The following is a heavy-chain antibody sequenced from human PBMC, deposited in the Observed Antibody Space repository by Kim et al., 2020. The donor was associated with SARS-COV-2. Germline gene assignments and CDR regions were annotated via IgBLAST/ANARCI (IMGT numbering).Heavy chain of an antibody. Sequence: GGSLRLSCTASGFTFGDYAMSWFRQAPGKGLEWVGFIRSKAYGGTTEYAASVKGRFTISRDDSKSIAYLQMNSLKTEDTAVYYCTRDQMSLAVVTSSFDYWGQGTLVTVSP. V-gene: IGHV3-49*03. D-gene: IGHD2-21*02. CDR1: GFTFGDYA. CDR2: IRSKAYGGTT. CDR3: TRDQMSLAVVTSSFDY. J-gene: IGHJ4*02.